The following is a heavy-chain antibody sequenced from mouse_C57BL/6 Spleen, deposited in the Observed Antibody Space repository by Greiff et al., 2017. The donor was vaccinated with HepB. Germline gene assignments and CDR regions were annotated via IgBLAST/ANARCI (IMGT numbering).Heavy chain of an antibody. CDR2: IDPSDSET. J-gene: IGHJ1*03. CDR3: ARGGWLLRGYFDV. Sequence: VQLQQPGAELVRPGSSVKLSCKASGYTFTSYWMHWVKQRPIQGLEWIGNIDPSDSETHYNQKFKDKATLTVDKSSSTAYMQLSSLTSEDSAVYYCARGGWLLRGYFDVWGTGTTVTVSS. CDR1: GYTFTSYW. V-gene: IGHV1-52*01. D-gene: IGHD2-3*01.